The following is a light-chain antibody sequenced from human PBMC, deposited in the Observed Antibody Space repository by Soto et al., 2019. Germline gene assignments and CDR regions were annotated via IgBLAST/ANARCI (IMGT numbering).Light chain of an antibody. CDR3: QSYDGSLNNWV. CDR2: TST. J-gene: IGLJ3*02. CDR1: SSNIGARFD. Sequence: QSVLTQPPSVSGAPGQRVTISCTGSSSNIGARFDVHWYQQLPGTAPKLLIYTSTFRPSGVPDRFSGSKSGASASLAITGLKADDEADYYCQSYDGSLNNWVFGGGTKLTVL. V-gene: IGLV1-40*01.